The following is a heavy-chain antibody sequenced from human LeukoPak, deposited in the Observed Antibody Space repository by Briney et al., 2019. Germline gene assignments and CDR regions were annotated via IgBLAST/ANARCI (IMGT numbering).Heavy chain of an antibody. D-gene: IGHD5-12*01. CDR1: GFTFSTYW. CDR2: IKEDGSDK. J-gene: IGHJ4*02. V-gene: IGHV3-7*01. CDR3: ARDAPGYGGYGD. Sequence: PGGSLRLSCAASGFTFSTYWMSWVRQAPGKGLEWEGNIKEDGSDKYYGDSVRGRFTISRDNAKNSLYLQMNSLRAEDTAVYYCARDAPGYGGYGDWGQGILVTVSS.